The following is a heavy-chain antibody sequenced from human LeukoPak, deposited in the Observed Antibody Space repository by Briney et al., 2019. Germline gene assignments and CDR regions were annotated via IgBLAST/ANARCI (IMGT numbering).Heavy chain of an antibody. CDR3: ARNPGYYDSSGSLHFDY. D-gene: IGHD3-22*01. J-gene: IGHJ4*02. V-gene: IGHV3-21*01. Sequence: GGSLRLSCAASGFTFSTYGMHWVHQAPGKGLEWVSPISSSSSYIYYADSVKGRFTISRDNAKNSLYLQMNSLRAEDTAVYYCARNPGYYDSSGSLHFDYWGQGTLVTVSS. CDR1: GFTFSTYG. CDR2: ISSSSSYI.